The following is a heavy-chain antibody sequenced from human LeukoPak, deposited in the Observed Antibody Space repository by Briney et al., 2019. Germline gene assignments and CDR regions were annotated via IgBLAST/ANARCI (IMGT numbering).Heavy chain of an antibody. V-gene: IGHV3-23*01. CDR2: ISGSGGST. CDR1: GFTFSSYA. CDR3: AKDTVIAVAGTIDY. D-gene: IGHD6-19*01. J-gene: IGHJ4*02. Sequence: GGSLRLSCAASGFTFSSYAMSWVRQAPGKGLEWVSAISGSGGSTYYADSVKGRFTISRGNSKNTLYLQMNSLRAEDTAVYYCAKDTVIAVAGTIDYWGQGTLVTVSS.